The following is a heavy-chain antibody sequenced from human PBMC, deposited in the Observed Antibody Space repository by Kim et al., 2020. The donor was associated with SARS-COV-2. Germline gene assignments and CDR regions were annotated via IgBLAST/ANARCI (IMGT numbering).Heavy chain of an antibody. Sequence: ASVKVSCKASGYTFTRYYMHWVRHVPGQGLEWMGIINPSGGNTIYAQKFQGRVTMTRDTSTRTVYMELSSLRSEDTALYYCARGDIVIASAAPKDYFYGMAGGGQGTTPTAYS. CDR3: ARGDIVIASAAPKDYFYGMAG. CDR1: GYTFTRYY. V-gene: IGHV1-46*01. J-gene: IGHJ6*02. CDR2: INPSGGNT. D-gene: IGHD2-2*01.